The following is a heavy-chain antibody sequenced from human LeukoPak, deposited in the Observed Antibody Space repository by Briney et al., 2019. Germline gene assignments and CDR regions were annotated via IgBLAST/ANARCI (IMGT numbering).Heavy chain of an antibody. CDR3: AKDRSTYNLLTGYQDY. V-gene: IGHV3-30*18. CDR1: GFTFSRYG. D-gene: IGHD3-9*01. CDR2: ISYDGGNK. Sequence: GGSLRLSWAVSGFTFSRYGMHWVRQAPGKGPEWEALISYDGGNKDYVDSVKGRFTVSRDNSRHTLYLQLNSLRPEDTAVYYCAKDRSTYNLLTGYQDYWGQGTLVTVSS. J-gene: IGHJ4*02.